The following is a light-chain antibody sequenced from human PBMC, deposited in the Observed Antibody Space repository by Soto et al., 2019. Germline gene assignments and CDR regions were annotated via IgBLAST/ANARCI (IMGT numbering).Light chain of an antibody. V-gene: IGKV1-5*03. CDR2: KAS. Sequence: DIQMTQSPSTLSASVGDRVTITCRASQSISNWLAWYQQRPGKAPELLIYKASRLQSGVPSRFSGSGSGTEFTLTITSLQPDDSATYYCQQYTTYYSFGQGTKLEL. J-gene: IGKJ2*03. CDR3: QQYTTYYS. CDR1: QSISNW.